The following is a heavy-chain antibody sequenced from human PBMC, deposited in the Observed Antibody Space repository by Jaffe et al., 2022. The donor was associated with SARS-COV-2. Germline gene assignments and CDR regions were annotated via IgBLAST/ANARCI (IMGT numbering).Heavy chain of an antibody. D-gene: IGHD6-19*01. V-gene: IGHV1-46*01. CDR1: GYTFTTYY. Sequence: QVQLVQSGAELKRPGASVKVSCKASGYTFTTYYIHWLRQAPGQGLEWMGVIYPSGGDTMYAQKFQGRVTTTRDTSTSTVYMELSSLRSEDTAIYYCARDNSGWAFDYWGQGTLITVSS. CDR3: ARDNSGWAFDY. CDR2: IYPSGGDT. J-gene: IGHJ4*02.